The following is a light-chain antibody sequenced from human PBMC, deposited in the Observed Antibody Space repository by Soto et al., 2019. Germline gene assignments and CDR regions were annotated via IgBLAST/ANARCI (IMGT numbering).Light chain of an antibody. Sequence: EIVMTQSPATLSVSPGERATLSCRASQSVSSNLAWYQQKPGQAPRLLIYGASIRATGIPARFSGSGSGTEFTLTISSLQSEEFAVYYCQQYNNWSGTFGQGTKVEIK. CDR1: QSVSSN. CDR3: QQYNNWSGT. CDR2: GAS. V-gene: IGKV3D-15*01. J-gene: IGKJ1*01.